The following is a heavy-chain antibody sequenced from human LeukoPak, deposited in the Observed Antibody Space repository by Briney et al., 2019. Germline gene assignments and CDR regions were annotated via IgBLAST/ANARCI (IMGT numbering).Heavy chain of an antibody. J-gene: IGHJ4*02. Sequence: PSETLSLTCTVSGGFISSSSYYWGWIRQPPGKGLEWIGSIYYSGSSYYTPSLKSRLTISVDTSKDQFSLKLTSVTAADTAVYYCAASGYSTRWYYYDFWGQGTLVTVSS. V-gene: IGHV4-39*01. CDR1: GGFISSSSYY. CDR3: AASGYSTRWYYYDF. D-gene: IGHD2-8*01. CDR2: IYYSGSS.